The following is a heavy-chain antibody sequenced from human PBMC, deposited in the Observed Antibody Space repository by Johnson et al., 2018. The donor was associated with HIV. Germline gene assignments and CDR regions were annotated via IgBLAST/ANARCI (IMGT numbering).Heavy chain of an antibody. CDR2: ISYDGSNK. CDR1: GFTFSSYG. J-gene: IGHJ3*02. CDR3: AKCRGLGARGAFDI. V-gene: IGHV3-30*18. D-gene: IGHD5-12*01. Sequence: QVQLVECGGGVVQPGRSLRLSCAASGFTFSSYGMHWVRQAPGKGLECVAVISYDGSNKYYADSVKGRFTISRDNSKNTLYLQMSSLRAEDTAVYYCAKCRGLGARGAFDIWGQGTMVTVSS.